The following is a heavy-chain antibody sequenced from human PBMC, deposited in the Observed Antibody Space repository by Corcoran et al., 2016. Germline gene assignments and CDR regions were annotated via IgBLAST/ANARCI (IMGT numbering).Heavy chain of an antibody. CDR3: ARNQGGWSYGMDV. CDR1: GGSISSYY. CDR2: IYYSGST. J-gene: IGHJ6*02. V-gene: IGHV4-59*01. D-gene: IGHD6-19*01. Sequence: QVQLQESGPGLVKPSETLSLTCTVSGGSISSYYWSWIRQPPGKGLEWIGYIYYSGSTNYNPSLKSRVTISVDTSKNQFSLKLSSVTAADTAVYYWARNQGGWSYGMDVWGQGTTVTVSS.